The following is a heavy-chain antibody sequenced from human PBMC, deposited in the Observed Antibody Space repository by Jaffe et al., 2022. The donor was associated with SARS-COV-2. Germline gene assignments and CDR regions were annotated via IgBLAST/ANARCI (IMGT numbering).Heavy chain of an antibody. D-gene: IGHD3-10*01. V-gene: IGHV1-69*02. Sequence: QVQLVQSGAEVKKPGSSVKVSCKASGGTFSSYTISWVRQAPGQGLEWMGRIIPILGIANYAQKFQGRVTITADKSTSTAYMELSSLRSEDTAVYYCARSPYGSGKVGGRFDPWGQGTLVTVSS. CDR3: ARSPYGSGKVGGRFDP. J-gene: IGHJ5*02. CDR1: GGTFSSYT. CDR2: IIPILGIA.